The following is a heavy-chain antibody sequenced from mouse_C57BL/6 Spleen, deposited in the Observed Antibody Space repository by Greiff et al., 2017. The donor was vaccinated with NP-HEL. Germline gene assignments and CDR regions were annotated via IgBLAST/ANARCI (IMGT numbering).Heavy chain of an antibody. J-gene: IGHJ1*03. V-gene: IGHV1-52*01. CDR1: GYTFTSYW. Sequence: VQLQQSGAELVRPGSSVKLSCKASGYTFTSYWMHWVKQRPIQGLEWIGNIDPSDSETHYNQKFKDKATLTVDKSSSTAYMQLSSLTSEDSAVYYRARGLSPYWYFDVWGTGTTVTVSS. D-gene: IGHD2-4*01. CDR2: IDPSDSET. CDR3: ARGLSPYWYFDV.